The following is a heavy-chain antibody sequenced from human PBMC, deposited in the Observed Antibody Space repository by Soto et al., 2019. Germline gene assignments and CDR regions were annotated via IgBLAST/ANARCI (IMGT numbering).Heavy chain of an antibody. J-gene: IGHJ5*02. Sequence: SDTLXLTCAVSGGSISSIFYSWSWIRQPPGKGLEWIGYIYHSGSTYYNPSLKSRVTISVDRSKNQFSLKLSSVTAADTAVYYCARSVFPWGQGTLVTVSS. CDR3: ARSVFP. V-gene: IGHV4-30-2*01. CDR1: GGSISSIFYS. CDR2: IYHSGST.